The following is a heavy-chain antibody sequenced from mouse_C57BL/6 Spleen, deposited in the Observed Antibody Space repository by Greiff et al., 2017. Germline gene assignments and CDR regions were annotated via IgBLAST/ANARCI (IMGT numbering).Heavy chain of an antibody. CDR3: TSDYYGTDY. J-gene: IGHJ2*01. D-gene: IGHD1-1*01. CDR1: GYTFTDYE. V-gene: IGHV1-15*01. CDR2: IDPETGGT. Sequence: QVQLQQSGAELVRPGASVTLSCKASGYTFTDYEMHWVKQTPVHGLEWIGAIDPETGGTAYNQKFKGKAILTADKSSSTAYMELRSLTSEDSAVYYCTSDYYGTDYWGQGTTLTVSS.